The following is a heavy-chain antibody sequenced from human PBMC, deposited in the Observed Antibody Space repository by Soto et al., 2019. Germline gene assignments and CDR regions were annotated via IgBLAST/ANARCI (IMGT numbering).Heavy chain of an antibody. CDR2: TYFRSKWYN. J-gene: IGHJ5*02. CDR3: AKGDNLGPKTGYAFDP. CDR1: GDSVSSNTAS. D-gene: IGHD5-12*01. V-gene: IGHV6-1*01. Sequence: SQTLSLTCVISGDSVSSNTASWNWIRQSPSRGLEWLGRTYFRSKWYNDYAVSVKSRIIINPDTSNNQFSLQLNSVTPEDTAVYFCAKGDNLGPKTGYAFDPWGQGIMVTVS.